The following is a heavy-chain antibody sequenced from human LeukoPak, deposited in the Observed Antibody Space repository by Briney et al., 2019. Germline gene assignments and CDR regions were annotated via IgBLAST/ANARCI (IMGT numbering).Heavy chain of an antibody. CDR2: IKQDGSEK. CDR1: GFTFSSYW. CDR3: ARRYCSGGSCYKDY. Sequence: GGSLRLSCAASGFTFSSYWMSWVRQAPGKGLEWVANIKQDGSEKYYVDSVKGRFTISRDNAKNSLYLQMNSLRAEDTAVYYCARRYCSGGSCYKDYWGQGTLVTVSS. D-gene: IGHD2-15*01. V-gene: IGHV3-7*03. J-gene: IGHJ4*02.